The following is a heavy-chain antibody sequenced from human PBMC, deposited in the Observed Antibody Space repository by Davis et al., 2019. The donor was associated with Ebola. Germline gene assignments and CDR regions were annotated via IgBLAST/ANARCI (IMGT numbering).Heavy chain of an antibody. CDR2: IYTSGST. Sequence: PSETLSLTCTVSGGSISHYYWSWIRQPAGKGLEWIGRIYTSGSTNYNPSLKSRVTMSVDTPKNQFSLKLSSVTAADTAVYYCARDWVSSSSGSHWFDPWGPGTLVTVSS. CDR1: GGSISHYY. CDR3: ARDWVSSSSGSHWFDP. D-gene: IGHD6-6*01. J-gene: IGHJ5*02. V-gene: IGHV4-4*07.